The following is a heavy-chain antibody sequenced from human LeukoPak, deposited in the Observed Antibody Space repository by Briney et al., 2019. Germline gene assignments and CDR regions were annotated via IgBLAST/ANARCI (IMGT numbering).Heavy chain of an antibody. V-gene: IGHV1-69*11. D-gene: IGHD2-21*01. CDR1: GGVFTTYA. J-gene: IGHJ4*02. CDR2: IIPFLGTT. CDR3: TIIPNVILFTHYFEY. Sequence: GASVKVSCKGSGGVFTTYAISWVRQAPGQGLEWMGSIIPFLGTTNYAQKFQGRVTITADEPTRTAYMELTYVRSDDTAVYYCTIIPNVILFTHYFEYWGQGTLVTVSS.